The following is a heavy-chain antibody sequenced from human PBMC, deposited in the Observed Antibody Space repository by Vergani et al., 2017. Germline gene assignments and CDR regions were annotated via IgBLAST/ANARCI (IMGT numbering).Heavy chain of an antibody. V-gene: IGHV1-69*01. Sequence: QVQLVQSGAEVKKPGSSVKVSCKASGGTFSSYAISWVRQAPGQGLEWMGGIIPIFGTANYAQKFQGRVTITADESTSTDYMELSSLRSEDTAVYYCARGQVDMATVNYYYYYGMDVWGQGTTVTVSS. CDR2: IIPIFGTA. D-gene: IGHD5-24*01. CDR1: GGTFSSYA. CDR3: ARGQVDMATVNYYYYYGMDV. J-gene: IGHJ6*02.